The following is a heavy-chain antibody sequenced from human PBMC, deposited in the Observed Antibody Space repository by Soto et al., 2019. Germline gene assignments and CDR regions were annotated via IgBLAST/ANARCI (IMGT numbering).Heavy chain of an antibody. J-gene: IGHJ5*02. D-gene: IGHD3-3*01. CDR1: GDSVSSNSAA. V-gene: IGHV6-1*01. CDR3: ARDTIYDFWSGNNWFDP. CDR2: TYYRSKWYN. Sequence: PSQTLSLTCAISGDSVSSNSAAWNWIRQSPSRGLEWLGRTYYRSKWYNDYAVSVKSRITINPDTSKNQFSLQLNSVTPEDTAVYYCARDTIYDFWSGNNWFDPWGQRTLVTVSS.